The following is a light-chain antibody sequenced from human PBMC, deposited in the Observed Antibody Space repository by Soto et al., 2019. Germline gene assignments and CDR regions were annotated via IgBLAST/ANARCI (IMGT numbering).Light chain of an antibody. J-gene: IGKJ4*01. CDR2: GAA. Sequence: EIVLTQSPGTLSLSPGEIASLYFSASQSVSSSYLAWYQQKPGQAPRLLIYGAASRATCIPDRFSGSGSGTDFTLTISRLEPEDFAVYYCQPYGSSPLTFGGGTKVDIK. CDR1: QSVSSSY. CDR3: QPYGSSPLT. V-gene: IGKV3-20*01.